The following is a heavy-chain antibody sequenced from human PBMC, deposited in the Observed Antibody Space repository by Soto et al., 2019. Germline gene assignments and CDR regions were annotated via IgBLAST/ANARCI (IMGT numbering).Heavy chain of an antibody. D-gene: IGHD1-26*01. CDR1: GFTFSTYG. CDR3: ARDGGSYGLTNYCEY. CDR2: ISYDGSNK. V-gene: IGHV3-30*03. Sequence: GGSLRLSCAASGFTFSTYGMHWVRQAPGKGLEWVAVISYDGSNKYYVDSVKGRFTISRDNSKNTVYLQMNSLRVEDTAVYYCARDGGSYGLTNYCEYWGQGTVVTVSS. J-gene: IGHJ4*02.